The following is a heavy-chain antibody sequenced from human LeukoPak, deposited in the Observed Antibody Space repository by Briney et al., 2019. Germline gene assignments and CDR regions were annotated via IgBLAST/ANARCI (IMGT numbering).Heavy chain of an antibody. Sequence: PGGSLRLSCAASGFTFSSYSMNWVRQAPGKGLDWVSSISSSSSYIYYADSVKGRFTISRDNAKNSLYLQMNSLRAEDTAVYYCARDSILWFGELPSDYWGQGTLVTVSS. J-gene: IGHJ4*02. V-gene: IGHV3-21*01. CDR1: GFTFSSYS. D-gene: IGHD3-10*01. CDR3: ARDSILWFGELPSDY. CDR2: ISSSSSYI.